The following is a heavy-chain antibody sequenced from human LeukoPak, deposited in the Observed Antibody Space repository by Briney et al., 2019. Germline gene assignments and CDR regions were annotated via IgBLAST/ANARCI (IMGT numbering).Heavy chain of an antibody. D-gene: IGHD3-22*01. J-gene: IGHJ6*03. CDR3: ARETEYYYDSSGYYYYYYMDV. V-gene: IGHV4-4*07. CDR1: GGSISSYY. Sequence: SETLSLTCTLSGGSISSYYWSWIRQPAGKGLEWIGRIYTSGSTNYNPSLKSRVTMSVDTSKNQFSLKLSSVTAADTAVYYCARETEYYYDSSGYYYYYYMDVWGKGTTVTVSS. CDR2: IYTSGST.